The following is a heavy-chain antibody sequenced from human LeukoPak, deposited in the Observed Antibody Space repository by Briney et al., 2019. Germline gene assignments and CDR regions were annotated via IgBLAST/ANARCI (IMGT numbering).Heavy chain of an antibody. D-gene: IGHD2-21*01. V-gene: IGHV3-43*02. CDR2: ISGDGGST. Sequence: GGSLRLSCAASGFTFSSYELNWVRHAPGKGLEWVSLISGDGGSTYYADSVKGRFTISRDNSKNSLYLQMNSLRTEDTALYYCAKDKYGGLFDYWGQGTLVTVSS. CDR3: AKDKYGGLFDY. CDR1: GFTFSSYE. J-gene: IGHJ4*02.